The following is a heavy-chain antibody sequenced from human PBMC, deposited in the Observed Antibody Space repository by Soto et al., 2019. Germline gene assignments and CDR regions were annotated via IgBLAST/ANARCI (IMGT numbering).Heavy chain of an antibody. V-gene: IGHV4-30-4*01. CDR2: IYCSGST. J-gene: IGHJ5*02. CDR1: GGSISSGDYY. Sequence: SETLSLTCTVSGGSISSGDYYWSWIRQPPGKGLEWIGYIYCSGSTYYNPSLKSRATISVDTSKNQFSLKLSSVTAADTAVYYCARVVVVAATPGWFDPWGQGTLVTVSS. CDR3: ARVVVVAATPGWFDP. D-gene: IGHD2-15*01.